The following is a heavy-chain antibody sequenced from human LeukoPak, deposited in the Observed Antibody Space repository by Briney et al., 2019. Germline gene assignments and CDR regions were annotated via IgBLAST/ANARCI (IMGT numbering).Heavy chain of an antibody. CDR1: GDSVSSKSAT. Sequence: SQTLSLTCAISGDSVSSKSATWNWIRQSPSRGLEWLGRTYYTSTRYNDYAVSVKSRITINPDTSKNQFSLQMKAVTPEDTAVYFCAREGWFGEPPSHWFDPWGQGILVTVSS. J-gene: IGHJ5*02. CDR2: TYYTSTRYN. V-gene: IGHV6-1*01. CDR3: AREGWFGEPPSHWFDP. D-gene: IGHD3-10*01.